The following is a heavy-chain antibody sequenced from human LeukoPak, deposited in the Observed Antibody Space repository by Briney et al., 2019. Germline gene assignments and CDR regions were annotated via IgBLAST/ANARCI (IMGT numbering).Heavy chain of an antibody. CDR2: IIPIFGTA. CDR3: ARDYTYYYDSSGYYYDY. Sequence: SVKVSCKASGYTFTSYAISWVRQAPGQGLEWMGGIIPIFGTANYAQKFQGRVTITADESTSTAYMELSSLRSEDTAVYYCARDYTYYYDSSGYYYDYWGQGTLVTVSS. V-gene: IGHV1-69*13. CDR1: GYTFTSYA. J-gene: IGHJ4*02. D-gene: IGHD3-22*01.